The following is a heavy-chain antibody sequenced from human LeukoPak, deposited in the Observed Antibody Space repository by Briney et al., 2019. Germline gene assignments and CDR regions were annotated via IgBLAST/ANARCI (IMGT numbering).Heavy chain of an antibody. CDR2: IYYNGNT. J-gene: IGHJ4*02. V-gene: IGHV4-39*07. CDR1: GVSISSSTYF. D-gene: IGHD4-17*01. Sequence: PSETLSLTCTVSGVSISSSTYFWGWIRQPPGKGLECLGAIYYNGNTYYNPSLKSRVTISVDTSKNQFSLKLSSVTAADTAVYYCARGTMTTVTYYFDYWGQGTLVTVSS. CDR3: ARGTMTTVTYYFDY.